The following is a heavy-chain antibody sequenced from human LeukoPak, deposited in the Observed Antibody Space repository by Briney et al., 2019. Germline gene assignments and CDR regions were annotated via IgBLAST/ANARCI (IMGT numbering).Heavy chain of an antibody. CDR3: AGYDSGAYYLFDY. J-gene: IGHJ4*02. CDR2: IIPILGIA. D-gene: IGHD3-22*01. CDR1: GGTFSSYT. Sequence: SVKVSCKASGGTFSSYTISWVRQAPGQGLEWMGRIIPILGIANYAQKFQGRVTITADKSTSTAYMELRSLRSDDTAVYHCAGYDSGAYYLFDYWGQGTLVTVSA. V-gene: IGHV1-69*02.